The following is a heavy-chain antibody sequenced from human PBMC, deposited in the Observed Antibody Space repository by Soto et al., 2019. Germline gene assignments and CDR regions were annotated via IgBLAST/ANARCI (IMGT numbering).Heavy chain of an antibody. Sequence: SETLSLTCTVSGGSISGYYWSWIRQPPGKGLEWIGYIYYSGSTNYNPSLKSRFTISVDTSKNQFSLKLSSVTAADTAVYYCARGRGSGSSFYYYGMDVWGQGTTVTVSS. D-gene: IGHD3-10*01. V-gene: IGHV4-59*01. CDR2: IYYSGST. J-gene: IGHJ6*02. CDR3: ARGRGSGSSFYYYGMDV. CDR1: GGSISGYY.